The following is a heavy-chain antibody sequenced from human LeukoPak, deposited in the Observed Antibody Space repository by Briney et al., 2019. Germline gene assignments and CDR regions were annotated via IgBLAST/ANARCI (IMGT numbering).Heavy chain of an antibody. CDR1: GYTFTSYG. D-gene: IGHD6-19*01. J-gene: IGHJ4*02. CDR2: ISGYNGNT. Sequence: WASVKVSCKASGYTFTSYGISWVRQAPGQGLEWMGWISGYNGNTKNAQKLQGRVTMTTDTSTSTAYMELSSLRSEDTAVYYCARFAVHRRITVAGQFGLDYWGQGTLVSVSS. CDR3: ARFAVHRRITVAGQFGLDY. V-gene: IGHV1-18*01.